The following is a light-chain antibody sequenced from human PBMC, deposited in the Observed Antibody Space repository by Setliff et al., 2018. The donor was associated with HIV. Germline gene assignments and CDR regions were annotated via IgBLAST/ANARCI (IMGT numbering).Light chain of an antibody. J-gene: IGLJ1*01. CDR1: ISDIGSYNF. V-gene: IGLV2-14*03. Sequence: SVLTQPASVSGSPGKSITISCSGTISDIGSYNFVSWYQQHPGKAPKRIMSDVNKRPSGVSDRFSGSKSGNTASLTISGLQAEDEANYYCSSYTTSSTYVFGPGTKVTVL. CDR2: DVN. CDR3: SSYTTSSTYV.